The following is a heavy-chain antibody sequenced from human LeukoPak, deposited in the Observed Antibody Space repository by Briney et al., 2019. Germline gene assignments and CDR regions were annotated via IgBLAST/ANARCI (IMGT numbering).Heavy chain of an antibody. J-gene: IGHJ6*03. D-gene: IGHD2-2*01. CDR3: ARELKEFCSSTSCYAIYYYYMDV. CDR2: IYTSGST. V-gene: IGHV4-61*02. Sequence: SETLSLTCTVSGGSISSGSYYWSWIRQPAGKGLEWIGRIYTSGSTNYNPSLKSRVTISVDTSKNQFSLKLSSVTAADTAVYYCARELKEFCSSTSCYAIYYYYMDVWGKGTTVTVSS. CDR1: GGSISSGSYY.